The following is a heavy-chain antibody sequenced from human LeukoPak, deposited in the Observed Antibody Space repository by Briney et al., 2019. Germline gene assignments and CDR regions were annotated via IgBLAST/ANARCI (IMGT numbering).Heavy chain of an antibody. CDR2: ITGSGGDT. Sequence: PGGSLRLSCAASGFTFSTYAMNWVRQAPGKGLEWVSAITGSGGDTYYADSVKGRFTISRDNSKNTLSLQMNSLRAEATAVYYCAKAETYSWGQGTLVTVSS. CDR1: GFTFSTYA. J-gene: IGHJ4*02. CDR3: AKAETYS. V-gene: IGHV3-23*01.